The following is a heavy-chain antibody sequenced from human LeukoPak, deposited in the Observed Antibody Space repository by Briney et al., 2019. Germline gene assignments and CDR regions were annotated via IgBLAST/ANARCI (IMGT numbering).Heavy chain of an antibody. D-gene: IGHD5-12*01. J-gene: IGHJ4*02. V-gene: IGHV3-30*04. Sequence: GGSLRVSCAASGFTFSSYAMHWVRQAPGKGLGWVAVISYDGSIKYSADSVKGRFTISRDNSKNTLYLQMNSLRAEDTAVYYGARVGYSGYGGTSPPDYWGQGTLVTVSS. CDR1: GFTFSSYA. CDR2: ISYDGSIK. CDR3: ARVGYSGYGGTSPPDY.